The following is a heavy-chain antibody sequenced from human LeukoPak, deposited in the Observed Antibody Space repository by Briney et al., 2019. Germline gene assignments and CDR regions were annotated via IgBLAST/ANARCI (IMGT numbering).Heavy chain of an antibody. CDR3: ARVGRLGSYYDILTGRPQVRDYSDY. V-gene: IGHV3-7*03. Sequence: GGSLRLSCAASGFTFSSYWMSWVRQAPGKGLEWVANIKQDGSEKYYVDSVKGRFTISRDNAKNSLYLQMNSLRAEDTAVYYCARVGRLGSYYDILTGRPQVRDYSDYWGQGTLVTVSS. J-gene: IGHJ4*02. CDR1: GFTFSSYW. CDR2: IKQDGSEK. D-gene: IGHD3-9*01.